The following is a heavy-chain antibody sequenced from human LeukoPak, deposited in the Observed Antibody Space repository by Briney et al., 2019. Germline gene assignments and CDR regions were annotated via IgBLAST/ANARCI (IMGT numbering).Heavy chain of an antibody. CDR1: AHTFSGYY. CDR3: ARQIVSGAMGCDF. CDR2: INFNSGGK. V-gene: IGHV1-2*02. Sequence: ASVKVSCKASAHTFSGYYIHWVRQAHGQGLGWMGWINFNSGGKIFAEKFQDRVTMARDTSISTAYMELSRLRSDDTAVYYCARQIVSGAMGCDFWGQGTLVTVSS. J-gene: IGHJ4*02. D-gene: IGHD2-21*01.